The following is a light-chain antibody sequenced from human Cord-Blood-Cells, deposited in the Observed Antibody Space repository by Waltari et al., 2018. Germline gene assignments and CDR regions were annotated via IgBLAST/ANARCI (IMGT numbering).Light chain of an antibody. J-gene: IGLJ2*01. V-gene: IGLV3-1*01. CDR2: QDS. CDR3: QAWDSSTVV. CDR1: KLGDQY. Sequence: SYELTQPPSVSVSPGQTASITCSGDKLGDQYACWYQQKPGLSPVLVIYQDSKRPSGIPERFSGSNSGNTATLTISGTQAMDEADYYCQAWDSSTVVFGGGTKLTVL.